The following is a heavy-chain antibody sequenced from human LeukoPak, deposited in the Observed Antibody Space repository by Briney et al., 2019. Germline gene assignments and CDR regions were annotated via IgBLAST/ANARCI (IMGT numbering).Heavy chain of an antibody. D-gene: IGHD3-22*01. J-gene: IGHJ4*02. CDR1: GGSFSGYY. Sequence: PSETLSLTCAVYGGSFSGYYWSWIRQPPGKGLEWIGEINHSGSTNYNPSLKSRVTISVDTSKNQFSLKLSSVTAADTAVYYCAREGYYDSSGYTLFDYWGQGTLVTVSS. CDR2: INHSGST. V-gene: IGHV4-34*01. CDR3: AREGYYDSSGYTLFDY.